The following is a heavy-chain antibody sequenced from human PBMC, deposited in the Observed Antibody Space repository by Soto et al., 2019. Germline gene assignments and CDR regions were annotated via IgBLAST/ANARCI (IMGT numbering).Heavy chain of an antibody. CDR1: GGTFTSTA. CDR2: INPNSGGT. V-gene: IGHV1-2*04. CDR3: GRCRTDSYAMDV. J-gene: IGHJ6*02. Sequence: ASVKVSCKASGGTFTSTAFSWVRQAPGQGLEWMGWINPNSGGTNYAQKFQGWVTMTRDTSISTAYMELSRLRSDDTAVYYCGRCRTDSYAMDVWGQGTTVTVSS.